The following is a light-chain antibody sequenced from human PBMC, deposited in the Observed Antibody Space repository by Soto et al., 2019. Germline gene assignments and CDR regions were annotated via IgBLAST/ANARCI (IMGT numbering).Light chain of an antibody. J-gene: IGLJ2*01. CDR1: SSDVGGNHY. V-gene: IGLV2-11*01. Sequence: QSVLTQPRSVSGSPGQSVTLSCTGTSSDVGGNHYVSWYQHHPGKAPKIIIYYVNKRPSGVPDRFSGSKSGNTASLTISGLQTEDEADYYCCSYAGSYTLVFGGGTKVTVL. CDR2: YVN. CDR3: CSYAGSYTLV.